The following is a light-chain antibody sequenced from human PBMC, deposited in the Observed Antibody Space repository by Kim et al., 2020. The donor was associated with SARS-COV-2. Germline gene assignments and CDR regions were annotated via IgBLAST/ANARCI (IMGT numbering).Light chain of an antibody. Sequence: QAITSPGPGTSSDVGGHNTVSWYQQHTGKVPKVIIYNVNKRPSGVSNRISGSKSGNTASLTISGLQAEDEADYYCSSYTLSQTYVFGTGTQLTVL. CDR2: NVN. CDR3: SSYTLSQTYV. V-gene: IGLV2-14*04. CDR1: SSDVGGHNT. J-gene: IGLJ1*01.